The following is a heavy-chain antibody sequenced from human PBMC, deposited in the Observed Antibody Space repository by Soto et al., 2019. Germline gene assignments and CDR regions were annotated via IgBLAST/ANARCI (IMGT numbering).Heavy chain of an antibody. CDR1: GFTFSSYG. D-gene: IGHD6-13*01. CDR3: AKVYLPYSSSSLFDY. Sequence: RRLSCAASGFTFSSYGMHWVRQAPCKGLEWVAVISYDGSNKYYADSVKGRFTISRDNSKNTLYLQMNSLRAEDTAVYYCAKVYLPYSSSSLFDYWGQGTLVTVSS. J-gene: IGHJ4*02. CDR2: ISYDGSNK. V-gene: IGHV3-30*18.